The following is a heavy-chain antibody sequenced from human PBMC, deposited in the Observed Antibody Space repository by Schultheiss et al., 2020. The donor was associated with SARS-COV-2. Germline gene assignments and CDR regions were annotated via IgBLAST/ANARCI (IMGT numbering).Heavy chain of an antibody. CDR1: GFTFSSYE. CDR3: AKMYYYDSSGYYYYYYGMDV. Sequence: GGSLRLSCAASGFTFSSYEMNWVRQAPGKGLEWVSYISSSGSTIYYADSVKGRFTISRDNAKNSLYLQMNSLRAEDTAVYYCAKMYYYDSSGYYYYYYGMDVWGQGTTVTVSS. CDR2: ISSSGSTI. J-gene: IGHJ6*02. D-gene: IGHD3-22*01. V-gene: IGHV3-48*03.